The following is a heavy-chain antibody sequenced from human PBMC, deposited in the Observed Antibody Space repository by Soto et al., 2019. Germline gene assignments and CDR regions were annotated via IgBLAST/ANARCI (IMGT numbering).Heavy chain of an antibody. CDR3: ARALYPFDP. CDR1: GVSISSDGYS. CDR2: IYHSGTT. V-gene: IGHV4-30-2*01. Sequence: KASETLSLTCAVSGVSISSDGYSWSWIRQPPGKGLEWIGYIYHSGTTYYNPSLKSRVTISVDRSKNQFSLKLSSVTAADTAVYYCARALYPFDPWGQGTLVTVSS. J-gene: IGHJ5*02.